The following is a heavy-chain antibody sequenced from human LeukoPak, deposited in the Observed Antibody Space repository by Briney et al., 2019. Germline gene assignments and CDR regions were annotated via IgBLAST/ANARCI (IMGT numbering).Heavy chain of an antibody. Sequence: PGGSLRLSCAASGFXFSGHAIHWVRQAPGKGLEWGAAISHDGGNEYYADSVKGRFSISRDNSKNTLYLQMNSLRAEDTAVYYCATYRSTWSNFDNWGQGTLVTVSS. CDR2: ISHDGGNE. D-gene: IGHD6-13*01. CDR3: ATYRSTWSNFDN. V-gene: IGHV3-30-3*01. CDR1: GFXFSGHA. J-gene: IGHJ4*02.